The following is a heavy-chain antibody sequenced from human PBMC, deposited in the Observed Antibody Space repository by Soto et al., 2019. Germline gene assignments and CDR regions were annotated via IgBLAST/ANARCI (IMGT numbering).Heavy chain of an antibody. D-gene: IGHD4-17*01. V-gene: IGHV3-48*01. J-gene: IGHJ4*02. CDR3: ARIGRLRWGDY. CDR2: ISSSSSTI. CDR1: GFTFSSYS. Sequence: EVQLVESGGGLVQPGGSLRLSCAASGFTFSSYSMNWVRQAPGKGLEWVSYISSSSSTIYYADSVKGRFTISRDKAKNSLYLQMNSPRAEDTAVYYCARIGRLRWGDYWGQGTLVTVSS.